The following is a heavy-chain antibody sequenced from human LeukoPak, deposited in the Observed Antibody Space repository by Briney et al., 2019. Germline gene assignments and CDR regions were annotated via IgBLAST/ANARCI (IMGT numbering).Heavy chain of an antibody. CDR1: GGSISSYY. J-gene: IGHJ4*02. Sequence: SETLSLTCTVSGGSISSYYWSWIRQSPGKGLEWIGNIFHSGSPNYSPSLKSRVTVSFDTSKNQFSLNLSSVTAADTAVYYCARVGHIAAVGTYDYWGQGTLVTVSS. CDR3: ARVGHIAAVGTYDY. V-gene: IGHV4-4*08. CDR2: IFHSGSP. D-gene: IGHD6-13*01.